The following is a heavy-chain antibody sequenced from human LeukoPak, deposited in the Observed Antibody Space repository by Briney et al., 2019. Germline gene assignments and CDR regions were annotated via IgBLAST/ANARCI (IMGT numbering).Heavy chain of an antibody. J-gene: IGHJ4*02. CDR1: GRSFSGYY. CDR2: INHSGST. CDR3: ARGGGDSSGYYHDY. V-gene: IGHV4-34*01. Sequence: PSETLSLTCAVYGRSFSGYYWSWIRQPPGKGLEWIGEINHSGSTNYNPSLKSRVTISVDTSKNQFSLKLSSVTAADTAVYYCARGGGDSSGYYHDYWGQGTLVTVSS. D-gene: IGHD3-22*01.